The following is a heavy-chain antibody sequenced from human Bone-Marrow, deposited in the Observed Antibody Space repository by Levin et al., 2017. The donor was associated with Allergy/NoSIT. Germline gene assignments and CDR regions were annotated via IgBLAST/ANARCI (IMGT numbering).Heavy chain of an antibody. CDR1: GFTFSSYW. J-gene: IGHJ6*02. Sequence: GASVKVSCAASGFTFSSYWMHWVRQAPGKGLVWVSRINSDGSSTSYADSVKGRFTISRDNAKNTLYLQMNSLRAEDTAVYYCARGPHGDPYYYYGMDVWGQGTTVTVSS. D-gene: IGHD4-17*01. CDR3: ARGPHGDPYYYYGMDV. CDR2: INSDGSST. V-gene: IGHV3-74*01.